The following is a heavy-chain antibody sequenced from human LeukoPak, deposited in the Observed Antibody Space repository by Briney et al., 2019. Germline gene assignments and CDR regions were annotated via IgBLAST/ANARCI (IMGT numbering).Heavy chain of an antibody. J-gene: IGHJ4*02. V-gene: IGHV4-59*01. CDR2: VYYTGST. Sequence: SETLSLTCTVSGGSISSYYWSWIRQPPGKGLEWIGFVYYTGSTNYNPSLRSRVTMSVDTSKNQFSLKLSSATAADTAVYYCARSMIPYYFDFWGQGTLVTVSS. CDR3: ARSMIPYYFDF. D-gene: IGHD3-22*01. CDR1: GGSISSYY.